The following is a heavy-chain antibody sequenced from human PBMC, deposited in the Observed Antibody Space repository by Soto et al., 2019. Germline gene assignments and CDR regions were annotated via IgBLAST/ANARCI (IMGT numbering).Heavy chain of an antibody. CDR3: ARSRNSAVADSFDF. V-gene: IGHV3-30*04. CDR1: GFTFSRYA. D-gene: IGHD3-10*01. J-gene: IGHJ4*02. CDR2: ISRDGSNK. Sequence: QVQVVESGGGVVQPGRSLRLSCAASGFTFSRYAIHWVRQAPGKGLEWVAVISRDGSNKYYVDSVKGRFTISRDNSKNTPYLQMNSLRDEDTAVYYCARSRNSAVADSFDFWGQGTLVTVSS.